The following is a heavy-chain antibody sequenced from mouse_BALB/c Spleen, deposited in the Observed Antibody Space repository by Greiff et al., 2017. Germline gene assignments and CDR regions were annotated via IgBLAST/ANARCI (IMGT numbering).Heavy chain of an antibody. J-gene: IGHJ2*01. CDR2: ISSGSSTI. V-gene: IGHV5-17*02. CDR3: ASGEGFPLDY. CDR1: GFTFSSFG. Sequence: EVLLVESGAGLVQPGGSRKLSCAASGFTFSSFGMHWVRQAPEKGLEWVAYISSGSSTIYYADTVKGRFTFSRDNPKNTMFLQMTSLRSEDTAMYYCASGEGFPLDYWGQGTTLTVSS.